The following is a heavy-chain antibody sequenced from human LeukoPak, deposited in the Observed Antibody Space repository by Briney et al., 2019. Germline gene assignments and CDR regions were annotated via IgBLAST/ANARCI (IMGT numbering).Heavy chain of an antibody. Sequence: SETLSLTCTVSGGSISSYYWGWIRQPPGKGLEWIGSMYQSWSTYYNPSLKSRVTISVDTSKNQFSLKLSSVTAADTAVYYCARAPVGSGWVINWFDPWGQGTLVTVSS. CDR1: GGSISSYY. CDR3: ARAPVGSGWVINWFDP. D-gene: IGHD6-19*01. CDR2: MYQSWST. J-gene: IGHJ5*02. V-gene: IGHV4-38-2*02.